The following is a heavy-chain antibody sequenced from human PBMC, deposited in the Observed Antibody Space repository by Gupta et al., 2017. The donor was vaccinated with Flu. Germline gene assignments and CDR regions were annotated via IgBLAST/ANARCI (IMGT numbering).Heavy chain of an antibody. CDR1: GTSISYHD. CDR2: VSTSGTT. CDR3: ASFFAGSPNAFDI. D-gene: IGHD3-10*01. V-gene: IGHV4-4*07. Sequence: VSGTSISYHDWNWIRQPAGKGLEWIGRVSTSGTTIYNPSLESRVTMALDTSKNDFSLNLKSVTAADTAVYFCASFFAGSPNAFDIWGQGTMVTVSS. J-gene: IGHJ3*02.